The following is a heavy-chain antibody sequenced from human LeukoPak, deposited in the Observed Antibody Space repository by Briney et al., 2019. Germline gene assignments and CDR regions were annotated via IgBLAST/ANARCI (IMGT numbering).Heavy chain of an antibody. J-gene: IGHJ3*02. CDR3: AKSEGGRGYAFDI. D-gene: IGHD3-10*01. CDR2: ISGGGSST. CDR1: GFSFSNYA. Sequence: GGSLRLSCVPSGFSFSNYAMSWVRQAPGKGLEWVSDISGGGSSTHYADSVKGRFTISRDNSKNTLYLQMNSLRAEDTAVYYCAKSEGGRGYAFDIWGQGTLVSVSS. V-gene: IGHV3-23*01.